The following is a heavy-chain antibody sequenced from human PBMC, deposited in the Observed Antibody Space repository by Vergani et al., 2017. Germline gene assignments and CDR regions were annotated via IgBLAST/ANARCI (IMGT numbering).Heavy chain of an antibody. Sequence: EVQLVESGGGLVQPGGSLRLSCAASGFTFSSYSMNWVRQAPGKGLEWVSYISSSSSTIYYADSVKGRFTISRENAKNSLYLQMNSLRAEDTAVYYCARDQECSGGSCYSGFYYYGMDVWGQGTTVTVSS. CDR1: GFTFSSYS. CDR2: ISSSSSTI. CDR3: ARDQECSGGSCYSGFYYYGMDV. J-gene: IGHJ6*02. D-gene: IGHD2-15*01. V-gene: IGHV3-48*01.